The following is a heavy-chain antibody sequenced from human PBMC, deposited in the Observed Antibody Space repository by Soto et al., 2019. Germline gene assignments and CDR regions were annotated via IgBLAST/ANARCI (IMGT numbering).Heavy chain of an antibody. D-gene: IGHD3-3*01. CDR2: IKSKTDGGTT. CDR3: TTGRDDLTY. CDR1: GFTFDKVW. J-gene: IGHJ4*02. Sequence: EVQLVESGGGLVKPGGSLRLSCAVSGFTFDKVWMNWVRQAPGKGLEWVGRIKSKTDGGTTDYAAPVKGRLTISRDDSKNMLYLQMNSLKTEDTGMYFCTTGRDDLTYWGQGTLVTVSS. V-gene: IGHV3-15*07.